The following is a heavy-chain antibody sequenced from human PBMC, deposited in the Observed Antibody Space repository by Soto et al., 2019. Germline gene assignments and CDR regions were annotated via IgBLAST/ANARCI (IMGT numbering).Heavy chain of an antibody. D-gene: IGHD3-3*01. CDR2: IWYDGSNK. CDR3: ARDLAYYDFWSGLKNYYYYGMDV. J-gene: IGHJ6*02. CDR1: GFTFSSYG. V-gene: IGHV3-33*01. Sequence: RRLSCVGSGFTFSSYGMHCVSQAPGKGLEWVADIWYDGSNKYYEDSVKGRFTISRDNSKNTLYLQMNRLRAEYTAVYYCARDLAYYDFWSGLKNYYYYGMDVCGQGTNVTVS.